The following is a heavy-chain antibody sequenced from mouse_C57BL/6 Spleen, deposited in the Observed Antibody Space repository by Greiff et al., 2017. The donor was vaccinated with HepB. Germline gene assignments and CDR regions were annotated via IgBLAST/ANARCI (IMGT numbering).Heavy chain of an antibody. D-gene: IGHD2-3*01. CDR2: IHPNSGST. V-gene: IGHV1-64*01. CDR3: ARSGGYDGYWFAY. CDR1: GYTFTSYW. Sequence: QVQLQQPGAELVKPGASVKLSCKASGYTFTSYWMHWVKQRPGQGLEWIGMIHPNSGSTNYNEKFKSKATLTVDKSSSTAYMQLSSLTSEDSAVYDCARSGGYDGYWFAYWGQGTLVTVSA. J-gene: IGHJ3*01.